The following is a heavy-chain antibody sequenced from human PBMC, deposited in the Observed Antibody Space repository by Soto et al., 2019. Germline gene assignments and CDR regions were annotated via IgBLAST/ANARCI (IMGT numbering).Heavy chain of an antibody. Sequence: QVRLVESGGDLVKPGESLRLSCVASGFTFIDYYMNWVRQAPGKGREWISYISSTGKNIYYSDSVKGRFIVSRDNAKNSLFLQMNSLTADDTAVYYCGRSHGAGSYWGQGTRVTVSS. V-gene: IGHV3-11*01. CDR2: ISSTGKNI. CDR3: GRSHGAGSY. J-gene: IGHJ4*02. D-gene: IGHD4-17*01. CDR1: GFTFIDYY.